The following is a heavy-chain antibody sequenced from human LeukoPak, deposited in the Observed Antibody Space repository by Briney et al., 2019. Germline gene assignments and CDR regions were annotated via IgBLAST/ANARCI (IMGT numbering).Heavy chain of an antibody. J-gene: IGHJ6*04. CDR3: ARDRLGYCSSTSCYFHGMDV. CDR1: GFTFSSTS. D-gene: IGHD2-2*01. V-gene: IGHV3-21*01. Sequence: GGSLRLSCAASGFTFSSTSMNWVRQAPGQGVEWGSSISIISSYIYYADSVKGRFTISRDNAKNSLYLQMNSLRAEDTAVYYCARDRLGYCSSTSCYFHGMDVWGKGTTVTVSS. CDR2: ISIISSYI.